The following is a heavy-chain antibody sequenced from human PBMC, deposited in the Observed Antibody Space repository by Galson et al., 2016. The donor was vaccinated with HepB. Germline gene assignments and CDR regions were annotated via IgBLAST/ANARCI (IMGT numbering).Heavy chain of an antibody. Sequence: SLRLSCAGSGFTFISYWMAWVRQAPGKGLEWVSAISGSGGGAYYADSVKGRFTISRDNSKNTVFLQMNSLRADDSAVYKCVKHSGFDRNYFDDWGHGTRVAVSS. CDR2: ISGSGGGA. CDR3: VKHSGFDRNYFDD. V-gene: IGHV3-23*01. CDR1: GFTFISYW. J-gene: IGHJ4*01. D-gene: IGHD5-12*01.